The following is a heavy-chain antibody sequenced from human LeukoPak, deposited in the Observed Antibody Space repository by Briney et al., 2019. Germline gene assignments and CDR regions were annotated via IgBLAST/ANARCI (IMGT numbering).Heavy chain of an antibody. CDR1: GFIFSRDW. V-gene: IGHV3-7*01. D-gene: IGHD6-19*01. J-gene: IGHJ6*02. CDR3: ARRLYSSGWPYYYYYGMDV. CDR2: INQDESEA. Sequence: GGSLRLSCAASGFIFSRDWMSWVRQAPGRGLEWVANINQDESEAFSVDSVKGRFTIFRDNAKNSLYLQMNRLRAEDTAVYYCARRLYSSGWPYYYYYGMDVWGQGTTVTVSS.